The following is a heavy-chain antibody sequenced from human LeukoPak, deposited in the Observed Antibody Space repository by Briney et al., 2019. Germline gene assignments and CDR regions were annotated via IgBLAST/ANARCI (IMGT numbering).Heavy chain of an antibody. J-gene: IGHJ6*02. CDR3: ARERSTFDWSPKYYYYGMDV. V-gene: IGHV1-2*02. D-gene: IGHD3-9*01. CDR2: INPNSGGT. CDR1: GYTFTGYY. Sequence: GASVKVSCEASGYTFTGYYMHWVRQAPGQGLEWMGWINPNSGGTNYAQKFQGRVTMTRDTSISTAYMELSRLRSDDTAVYYCARERSTFDWSPKYYYYGMDVWGQGTTVTVSS.